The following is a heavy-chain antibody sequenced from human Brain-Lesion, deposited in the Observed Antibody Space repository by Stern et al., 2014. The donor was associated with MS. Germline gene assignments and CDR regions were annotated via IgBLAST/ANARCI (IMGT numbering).Heavy chain of an antibody. V-gene: IGHV3-23*01. D-gene: IGHD6-19*01. Sequence: EVQLLESGGGLVQPGGSLRLSCAASGFSFSTYAMSWVRQTPGKGLQWVSVISGRSGPTYYADSVKGRFTISRDNSKNTLYLQMDSLRADDTAVYYCAKWPHHIAVAGTRYFQHWGQGTLVTVSS. CDR3: AKWPHHIAVAGTRYFQH. CDR1: GFSFSTYA. CDR2: ISGRSGPT. J-gene: IGHJ1*01.